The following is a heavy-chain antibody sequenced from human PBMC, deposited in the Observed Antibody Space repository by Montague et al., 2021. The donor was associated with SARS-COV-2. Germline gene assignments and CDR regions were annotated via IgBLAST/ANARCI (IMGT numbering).Heavy chain of an antibody. V-gene: IGHV2-5*02. Sequence: PALVKSTQTLTLTCTFSGFSLSTSGVGVGWIRQPPGKALEWLALIYWDDDKRYSPSLKSRLTITKDTSKNQVVLTMTNMDPVDTATYYCAHIGTYYGILTGYYNNFFSFAYWRQDPLVTVS. CDR2: IYWDDDK. CDR3: AHIGTYYGILTGYYNNFFSFAY. CDR1: GFSLSTSGVG. D-gene: IGHD3-9*01. J-gene: IGHJ4*02.